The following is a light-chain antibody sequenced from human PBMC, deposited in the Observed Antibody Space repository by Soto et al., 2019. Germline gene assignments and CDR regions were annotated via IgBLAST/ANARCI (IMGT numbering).Light chain of an antibody. J-gene: IGKJ5*01. Sequence: EIVMTQSPDTLFVSLGEGATLSCRASQSVSSHLAWYQHKPGQAPRLLIYGASTRASGIPDRFSGSGSETDFTLTISSLQSEDSAVYYCQQYHNWPPITFGQVTRLEIK. CDR1: QSVSSH. CDR3: QQYHNWPPIT. CDR2: GAS. V-gene: IGKV3-15*01.